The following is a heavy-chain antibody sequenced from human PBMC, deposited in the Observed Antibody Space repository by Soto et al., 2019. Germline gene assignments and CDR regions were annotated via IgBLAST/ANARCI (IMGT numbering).Heavy chain of an antibody. V-gene: IGHV3-21*01. CDR2: ISSSSSYI. J-gene: IGHJ4*02. D-gene: IGHD3-10*01. CDR1: GFTFSSYS. Sequence: EVQLLESGGGLVKPGGSLRLSCAASGFTFSSYSMNWVRQAPGKGLEWVSAISSSSSYIYYADSVKGRFTISRDNAKNSVYLQMNRPRGGDNGLYYWARDQPGDFDDWGQGTLV. CDR3: ARDQPGDFDD.